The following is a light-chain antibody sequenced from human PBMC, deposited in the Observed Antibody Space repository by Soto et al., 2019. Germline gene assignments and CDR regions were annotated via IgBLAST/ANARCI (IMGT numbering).Light chain of an antibody. CDR3: SSYTSSTSLYV. Sequence: QSVLTQPASVSGSPGQSITISCTGTSSEIGGYNYVSWYQQHPGKAPKLMIYDVSNRPSGVSSRFSGSKSGNTASLTISGLQAYDEADYYCSSYTSSTSLYVFGTGTKVTVL. V-gene: IGLV2-14*01. CDR1: SSEIGGYNY. J-gene: IGLJ1*01. CDR2: DVS.